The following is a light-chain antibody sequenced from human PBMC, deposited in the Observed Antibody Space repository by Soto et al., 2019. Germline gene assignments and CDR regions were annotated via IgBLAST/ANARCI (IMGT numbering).Light chain of an antibody. J-gene: IGLJ2*01. CDR3: SSYTSSSIVV. CDR1: SRDVGGYNY. Sequence: QSALTQPASVSGSPGQSITISCTGTSRDVGGYNYVSWYQQHPGKAPKLMIYDVSNRPSGVSNRFSGSKSGNTASLTISGLQAEDEDDYYCSSYTSSSIVVFGGGTNLTVL. V-gene: IGLV2-14*01. CDR2: DVS.